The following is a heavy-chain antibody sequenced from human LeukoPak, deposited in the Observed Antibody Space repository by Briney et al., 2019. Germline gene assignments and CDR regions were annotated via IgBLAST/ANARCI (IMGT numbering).Heavy chain of an antibody. CDR3: ARGSRYCSSTSCYFLETYYDILTGFPGFDP. Sequence: GGSLRLSCAASGFNFNTYGIHWVRQTPGKGLEWVALISYDGTKKWYADSVKGRFTISRDNSKNTLFLQMDSLRAEDTAVYYCARGSRYCSSTSCYFLETYYDILTGFPGFDPWGQGTLVTVSS. CDR2: ISYDGTKK. D-gene: IGHD2-2*01. J-gene: IGHJ5*02. V-gene: IGHV3-30*03. CDR1: GFNFNTYG.